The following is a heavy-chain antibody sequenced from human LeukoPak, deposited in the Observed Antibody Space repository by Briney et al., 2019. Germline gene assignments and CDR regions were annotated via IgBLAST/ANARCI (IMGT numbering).Heavy chain of an antibody. D-gene: IGHD1-26*01. CDR1: GFTLSSYW. CDR3: ARDLFSGSYQEDF. J-gene: IGHJ4*02. CDR2: IKYDGSAK. V-gene: IGHV3-7*01. Sequence: GGSLRLFCAASGFTLSSYWMSWVRQAPGKGLEWVANIKYDGSAKYYVDSVKGRFTISRDDAKNSLYLEMNSLRAEDTAVHYCARDLFSGSYQEDFWGQGALVTVSS.